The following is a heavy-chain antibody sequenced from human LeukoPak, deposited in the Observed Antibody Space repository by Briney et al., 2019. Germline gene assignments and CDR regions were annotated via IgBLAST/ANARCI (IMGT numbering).Heavy chain of an antibody. CDR1: GDSVSSKSV. V-gene: IGHV6-1*01. CDR3: ARGDQNFDY. CDR2: IYYRSKWSN. D-gene: IGHD5-24*01. Sequence: SQTLSLTCAISGDSVSSKSVWKWIRQSPSRGLEWLGRIYYRSKWSNNYAVSVKSRITINPDTSKNQFSLQLSSVTAEDTAVYYCARGDQNFDYWGQGTLVTVSS. J-gene: IGHJ4*02.